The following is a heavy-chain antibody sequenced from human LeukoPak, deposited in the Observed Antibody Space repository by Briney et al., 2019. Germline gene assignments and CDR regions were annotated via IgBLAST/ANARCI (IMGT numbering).Heavy chain of an antibody. D-gene: IGHD1-7*01. CDR3: ARDPGTIGGYYYYMDV. CDR2: INAGNGNT. Sequence: ASVKVSCKASGYTFTSYAMHWVRQAPGQRLEWMGWINAGNGNTKYSQEFQGRVTITRDTSASTAYMELSSLRSDDTAVYYCARDPGTIGGYYYYMDVWGKGTTVTVSS. V-gene: IGHV1-3*01. CDR1: GYTFTSYA. J-gene: IGHJ6*03.